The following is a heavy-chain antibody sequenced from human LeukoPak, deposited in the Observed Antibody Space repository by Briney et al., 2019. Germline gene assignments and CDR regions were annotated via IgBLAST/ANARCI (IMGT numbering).Heavy chain of an antibody. V-gene: IGHV3-74*01. CDR1: GFTFSSYW. CDR2: INSDGSST. J-gene: IGHJ4*02. CDR3: ARDPRDYTNSLEFHY. Sequence: PGGSLRLSCAASGFTFSSYWMHWVRQAPGKGLVWVSRINSDGSSTNYADSVKGRFTISRDNAKNTLYLQMNSLGAEDTAVYYCARDPRDYTNSLEFHYWGQGTLITVSS. D-gene: IGHD4-11*01.